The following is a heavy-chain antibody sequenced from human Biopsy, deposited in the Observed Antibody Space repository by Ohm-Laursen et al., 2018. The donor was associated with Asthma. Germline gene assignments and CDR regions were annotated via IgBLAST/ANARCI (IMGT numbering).Heavy chain of an antibody. V-gene: IGHV3-7*01. D-gene: IGHD3-3*01. CDR2: IKHDGSEK. J-gene: IGHJ1*01. CDR1: GFTLRDHC. CDR3: ARTFHFWSPYHAEHYQL. Sequence: SLRLSFAASGFTLRDHCMSWVRQVPGQGMEWVANIKHDGSEKNQVDSLKGRFTISRDNAKNLLFLQMNSLRAEDTAVYYCARTFHFWSPYHAEHYQLWGQGTLVTVSS.